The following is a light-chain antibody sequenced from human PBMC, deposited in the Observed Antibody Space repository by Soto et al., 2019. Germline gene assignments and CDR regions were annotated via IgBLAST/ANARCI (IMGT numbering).Light chain of an antibody. CDR2: WAS. J-gene: IGKJ1*01. Sequence: DIVMTQSPDSLAVALGERATINCKSSQSVLYRSNNKHYLAWYQQKPGQPPKLLIYWASTRESGVPDRFSGSESGTDFTLNISSLQAEDVAVYYCQQYDCTPWTFGQGAKVEIK. CDR1: QSVLYRSNNKHY. CDR3: QQYDCTPWT. V-gene: IGKV4-1*01.